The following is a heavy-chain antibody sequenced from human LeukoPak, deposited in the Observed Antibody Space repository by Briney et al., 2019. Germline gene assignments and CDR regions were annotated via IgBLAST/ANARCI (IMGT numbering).Heavy chain of an antibody. D-gene: IGHD1-26*01. CDR1: GFSFSNFA. CDR2: ISHDGGTK. J-gene: IGHJ4*02. V-gene: IGHV3-30*04. CDR3: ARARGRWHLLPLDF. Sequence: PGGSLRLSCAASGFSFSNFAIHWVRQAPGKGLEWLAVISHDGGTKHYADSVKGRFTISRDNSNNSLSLQMNSLSAEDTAVYYCARARGRWHLLPLDFWGEGTQVTVSS.